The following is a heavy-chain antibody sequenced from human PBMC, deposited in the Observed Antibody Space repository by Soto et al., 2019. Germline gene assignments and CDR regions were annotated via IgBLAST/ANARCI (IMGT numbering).Heavy chain of an antibody. V-gene: IGHV1-3*04. CDR3: ARVVPLYDRTSPLDY. D-gene: IGHD3-22*01. J-gene: IGHJ4*02. CDR1: GYTFSTYG. Sequence: GASVKVSCKASGYTFSTYGTHWVRQAPGQRLEWMGWFNTGNGDTKYSQKFQGRVTLTGDTSASTASMELSGLRSADTAVYYCARVVPLYDRTSPLDYWGQGTQVTVS. CDR2: FNTGNGDT.